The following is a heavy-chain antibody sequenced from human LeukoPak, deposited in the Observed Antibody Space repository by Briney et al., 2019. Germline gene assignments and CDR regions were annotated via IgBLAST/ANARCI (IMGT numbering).Heavy chain of an antibody. V-gene: IGHV3-23*01. D-gene: IGHD3-3*01. CDR2: ISGSGGST. Sequence: PGGSPRLSCEASGFTFNNYAMSWVRQAPGKGLEWVSAISGSGGSTYYADSVKGRFTISRDNAKNTLYLQMNSLRAEDTAVYYCAREMTQYYDFWSGSTNWFDPWGQGTLVTVSS. J-gene: IGHJ5*02. CDR3: AREMTQYYDFWSGSTNWFDP. CDR1: GFTFNNYA.